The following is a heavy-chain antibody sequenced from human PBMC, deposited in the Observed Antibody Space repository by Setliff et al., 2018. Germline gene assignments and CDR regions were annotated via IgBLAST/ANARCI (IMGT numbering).Heavy chain of an antibody. CDR3: ARGRGEMDS. Sequence: SETLSLTCSVSGDSMSFSYWSWIRQPPGKGLEWIGYIYYSGSTDSHPSLKSRVSISIDTSKNQFSLNVRSVTAADTAIYYCARGRGEMDSWGQGTLVTVSS. CDR1: GDSMSFSY. CDR2: IYYSGST. D-gene: IGHD3-10*01. V-gene: IGHV4-59*01. J-gene: IGHJ4*02.